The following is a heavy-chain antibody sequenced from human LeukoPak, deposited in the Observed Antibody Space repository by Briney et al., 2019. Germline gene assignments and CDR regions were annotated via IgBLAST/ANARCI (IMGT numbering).Heavy chain of an antibody. Sequence: SETLSLTCTVSGGSISSYYWSWIRQPPGKGLEWIGYIYYSGSTNYNPSLKSRVTISVDTSKNQFSLKLSSVTAADTAAYYCARARYYDSSGYPGPDYWGQGTLVTVSS. J-gene: IGHJ4*02. CDR2: IYYSGST. CDR1: GGSISSYY. V-gene: IGHV4-59*01. D-gene: IGHD3-22*01. CDR3: ARARYYDSSGYPGPDY.